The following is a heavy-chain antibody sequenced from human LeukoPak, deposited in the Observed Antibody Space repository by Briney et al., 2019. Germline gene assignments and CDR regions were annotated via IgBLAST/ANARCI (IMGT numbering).Heavy chain of an antibody. D-gene: IGHD1-26*01. V-gene: IGHV3-11*01. Sequence: GGSLRLSCAASGFTFSDYYASWIRQAPGKGLEWVSYISSSGSAIYYADSAKGRFTISRDNAKNSLYLQMKSLRAEDTAVYYCAREELTGGAFDIWGQGTMVTVSS. CDR1: GFTFSDYY. J-gene: IGHJ3*02. CDR2: ISSSGSAI. CDR3: AREELTGGAFDI.